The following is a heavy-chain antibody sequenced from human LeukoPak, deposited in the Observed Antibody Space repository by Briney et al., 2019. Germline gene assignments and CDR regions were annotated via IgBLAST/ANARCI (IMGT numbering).Heavy chain of an antibody. D-gene: IGHD6-19*01. CDR1: GFTFRSYW. CDR2: IKHDGSGR. V-gene: IGHV3-7*05. Sequence: PGGSLRVSCEASGFTFRSYWMSWVRQAPGKGLEWVANIKHDGSGRYYVDSVKGRFTISRDNSKNTLYLQMNNLRAEDTAIYYCAKSPPGHISGGGIDYWGRGTLVTVSS. J-gene: IGHJ4*02. CDR3: AKSPPGHISGGGIDY.